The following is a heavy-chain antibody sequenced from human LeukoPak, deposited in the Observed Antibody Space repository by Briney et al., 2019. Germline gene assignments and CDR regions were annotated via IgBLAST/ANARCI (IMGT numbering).Heavy chain of an antibody. CDR2: ISGDGGST. J-gene: IGHJ4*02. CDR1: GFIFHDYA. CDR3: ARESESSGWYDY. Sequence: GGSLGLSCAAPGFIFHDYAIHWVRQAPGKGLEWVSLISGDGGSTFYADSVKGRFTISRDNSKNSLYLQMNSLRSDNTALYYCARESESSGWYDYWGQGTLVTVSS. V-gene: IGHV3-43*02. D-gene: IGHD6-19*01.